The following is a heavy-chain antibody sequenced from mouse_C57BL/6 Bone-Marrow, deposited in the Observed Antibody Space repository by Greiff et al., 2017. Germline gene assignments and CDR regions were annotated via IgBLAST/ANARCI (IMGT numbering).Heavy chain of an antibody. CDR1: GFTFTDYY. Sequence: EVQLLESGGGLVQPGASLSLSCAASGFTFTDYYMTWVRQPPGKALEWLGFIRNKANGNTKEYSASVKGRFTISRDNSQSILKLQINALRAQDSAAYYCASSHYGNLFAYWGQGTLVTVSA. V-gene: IGHV7-3*01. CDR2: IRNKANGNTK. CDR3: ASSHYGNLFAY. J-gene: IGHJ3*01. D-gene: IGHD2-1*01.